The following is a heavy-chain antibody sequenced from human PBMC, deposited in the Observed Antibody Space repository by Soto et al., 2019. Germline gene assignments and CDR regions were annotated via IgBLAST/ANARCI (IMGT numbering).Heavy chain of an antibody. CDR2: IYYSGST. CDR3: ARDASWTSNYFDY. Sequence: SETLSLTYTVAGDSISSGGYYWSWIRQHPGKGLEWIGYIYYSGSTYYNPSLKSRVTLSVDTSKNQFSLKLSSVTAADTAVYYCARDASWTSNYFDYWGQGTLVTVSS. V-gene: IGHV4-31*03. J-gene: IGHJ4*02. CDR1: GDSISSGGYY. D-gene: IGHD2-2*01.